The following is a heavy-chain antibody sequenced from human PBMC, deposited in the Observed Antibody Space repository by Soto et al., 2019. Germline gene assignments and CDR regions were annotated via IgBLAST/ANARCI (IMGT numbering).Heavy chain of an antibody. CDR3: ARSWVEQQLVFDYYYGMDV. CDR1: GYTFSSYG. D-gene: IGHD6-13*01. V-gene: IGHV1-18*04. CDR2: ISAYNGNT. J-gene: IGHJ6*02. Sequence: RASVKVSCKASGYTFSSYGISWVRQAPGQGLEWMGWISAYNGNTNYAQKLQGRVTMTTDTSTSTAYMELRSLRSDDTAVYYCARSWVEQQLVFDYYYGMDVWGQGTTVTVSS.